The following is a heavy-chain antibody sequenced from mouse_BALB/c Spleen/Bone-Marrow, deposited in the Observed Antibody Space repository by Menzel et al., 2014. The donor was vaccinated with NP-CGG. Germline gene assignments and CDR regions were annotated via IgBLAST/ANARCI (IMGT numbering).Heavy chain of an antibody. Sequence: VQLQQSGAELVKPGASVKISCKASGYTFTDYNMDWVKQSHGKSLEWIGDINPTYDSTSYNQKFKGKATLTVDKSSSTAYMELRSLTSEDTAVYYCARSRYLDVWGAGTTVTVSS. V-gene: IGHV1-18*01. CDR2: INPTYDST. CDR3: ARSRYLDV. CDR1: GYTFTDYN. J-gene: IGHJ1*01.